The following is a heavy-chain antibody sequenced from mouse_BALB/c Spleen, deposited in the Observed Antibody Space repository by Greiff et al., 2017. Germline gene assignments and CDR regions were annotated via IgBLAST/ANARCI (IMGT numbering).Heavy chain of an antibody. CDR3: ARGGYDYDWFAY. CDR2: ISSGGST. J-gene: IGHJ3*01. V-gene: IGHV5-6-5*01. Sequence: EVNVVESGGGLVKPGGSLKLSCAASGFTFSSYAMSWVRQTPEKRLEWVASISSGGSTYYPDSVKGRFTISRDNARNILYLQMSSLRSEDTAMYCCARGGYDYDWFAYWGQGTLVTVSA. CDR1: GFTFSSYA. D-gene: IGHD2-4*01.